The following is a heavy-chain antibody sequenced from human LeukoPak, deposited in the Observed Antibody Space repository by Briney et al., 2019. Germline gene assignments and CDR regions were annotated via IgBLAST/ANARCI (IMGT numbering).Heavy chain of an antibody. CDR3: ARRGVYYDSSGYIRYYYYYMDV. V-gene: IGHV4-34*01. CDR1: GGSFSGYY. CDR2: INHSGST. J-gene: IGHJ6*03. Sequence: PSETLSLTCAVYGGSFSGYYWSWIRQPPGKGLEWIGEINHSGSTNYNPSLKSRVTISVDTSKNQFSLKLSSVTAADTAVYYCARRGVYYDSSGYIRYYYYYMDVWGKGTTVTISS. D-gene: IGHD3-22*01.